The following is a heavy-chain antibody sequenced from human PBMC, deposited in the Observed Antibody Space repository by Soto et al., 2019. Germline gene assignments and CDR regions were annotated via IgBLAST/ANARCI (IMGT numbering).Heavy chain of an antibody. J-gene: IGHJ6*03. CDR1: GGSITSYY. V-gene: IGHV4-59*08. Sequence: SETLSLTCTVSGGSITSYYWSWIRQPPGKGLEWIGYIYYSGSTNYNPSLKSRVTISVDTSKNQFSLKLSSATAADTAVYYCATRAADYDFWSGYYSYYYYMDVWGKGTTVTSP. CDR2: IYYSGST. D-gene: IGHD3-3*01. CDR3: ATRAADYDFWSGYYSYYYYMDV.